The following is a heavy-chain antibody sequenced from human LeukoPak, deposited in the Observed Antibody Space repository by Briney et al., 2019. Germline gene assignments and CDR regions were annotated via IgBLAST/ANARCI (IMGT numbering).Heavy chain of an antibody. Sequence: GGSLSLSCAASGFTFSNAWMSWVRQAPGKGLEWVGRIKSKTDGGTTDYAAPVKGRFTISRDNSKNTLYLQMNSLRAEDTAVYYSAKDASQLWFGDHNWFDPWGQGTLVTVSS. CDR2: IKSKTDGGTT. CDR1: GFTFSNAW. D-gene: IGHD3-10*01. V-gene: IGHV3-15*01. CDR3: AKDASQLWFGDHNWFDP. J-gene: IGHJ5*02.